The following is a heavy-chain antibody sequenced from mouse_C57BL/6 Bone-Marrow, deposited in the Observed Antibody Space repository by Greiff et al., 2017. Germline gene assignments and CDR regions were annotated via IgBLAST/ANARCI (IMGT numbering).Heavy chain of an antibody. Sequence: SGAELVKPGASVKISCKASGYAFSSYWMNWVKQRPGKGLEWIGQIYPGDGDTNYNGKFKGKATLTADKSSSTAYMQLSSLTSEDSAVYFCARYGSSSDPFAYWGQGTLVTVSA. CDR1: GYAFSSYW. V-gene: IGHV1-80*01. D-gene: IGHD1-1*01. CDR3: ARYGSSSDPFAY. CDR2: IYPGDGDT. J-gene: IGHJ3*01.